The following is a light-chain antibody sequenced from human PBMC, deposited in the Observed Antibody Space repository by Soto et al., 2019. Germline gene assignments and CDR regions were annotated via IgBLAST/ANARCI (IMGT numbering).Light chain of an antibody. J-gene: IGLJ2*01. Sequence: QSVLTQPPSVSAAPGQTVTISCSGSGSNIGNNYVSWYQQLPGTAPKLLIYDNYKRPSGIPDRFSASKSGTSGTLDITGLQTGDEADYYCGTWDNSLSAGVFGGGTKVTVL. CDR2: DNY. V-gene: IGLV1-51*01. CDR3: GTWDNSLSAGV. CDR1: GSNIGNNY.